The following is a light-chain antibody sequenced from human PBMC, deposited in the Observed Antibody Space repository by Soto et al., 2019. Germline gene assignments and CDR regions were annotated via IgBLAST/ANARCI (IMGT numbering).Light chain of an antibody. CDR2: GAS. J-gene: IGKJ2*01. CDR1: QSVSSN. CDR3: QQYNNWPPYT. V-gene: IGKV3-15*01. Sequence: EIVMTQSPATLSVSPGERATLSCRASQSVSSNLAWYQQKPGQAPRLLINGASTRATGIPARFSGSGSGTEFTLTISSLQSEDFAVYYCQQYNNWPPYTFGQVTKLEIK.